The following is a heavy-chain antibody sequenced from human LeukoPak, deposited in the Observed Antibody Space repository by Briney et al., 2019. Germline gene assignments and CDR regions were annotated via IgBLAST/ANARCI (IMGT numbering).Heavy chain of an antibody. Sequence: GGSLRLSCAASGFTFSSYGMHWVRQAPGKGLEWVAVISYDGSNKYYADSVKGRFTISRDNSKNTLYLQMSSLRPEDTAVYYCVRCYYYGSGSYYFDYWGQGTLVTVSS. J-gene: IGHJ4*02. CDR2: ISYDGSNK. V-gene: IGHV3-30*03. CDR3: VRCYYYGSGSYYFDY. D-gene: IGHD3-10*01. CDR1: GFTFSSYG.